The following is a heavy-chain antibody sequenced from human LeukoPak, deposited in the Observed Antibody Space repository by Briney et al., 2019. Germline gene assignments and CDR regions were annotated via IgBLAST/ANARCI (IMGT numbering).Heavy chain of an antibody. CDR1: GGTFSNYA. CDR2: IIPISGTA. V-gene: IGHV1-69*13. Sequence: SVKVSCKASGGTFSNYAITWVRQAPGQGLEWMGGIIPISGTANYAQKFQGRVTITADESTSTAYMELSSLRSEDTAMYYCARDNYIYRSSSNCPIQHWGQGTLVTVSS. J-gene: IGHJ1*01. CDR3: ARDNYIYRSSSNCPIQH. D-gene: IGHD2-2*01.